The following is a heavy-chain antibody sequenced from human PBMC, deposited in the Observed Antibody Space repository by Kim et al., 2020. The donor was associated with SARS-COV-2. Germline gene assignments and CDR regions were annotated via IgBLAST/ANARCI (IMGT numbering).Heavy chain of an antibody. D-gene: IGHD5-12*01. Sequence: GGSLRLSCAASGFTFSSYSMNWVRQAPGKGLEWVSSISSSSSYIYYADSVQGRFTISRDNAKNSLYLQMNSLRAEDTAVYYCAREGSSGYDFLRYYYYYGMDVGGQGTTVTVSS. J-gene: IGHJ6*02. V-gene: IGHV3-21*01. CDR2: ISSSSSYI. CDR3: AREGSSGYDFLRYYYYYGMDV. CDR1: GFTFSSYS.